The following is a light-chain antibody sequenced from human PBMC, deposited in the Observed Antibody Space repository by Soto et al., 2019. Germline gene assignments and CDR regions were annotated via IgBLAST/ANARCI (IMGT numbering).Light chain of an antibody. CDR2: EVS. Sequence: QSVLTQPPSASGSPGQSVTISCTGTSSDVGGYNYVSWYQQHPGKAPKLMIYEVSKRPSGVPDRFSGSKSSTSASLAITGLQAEDEGHYYCHSYDNILRESVFGGGPKVTVL. J-gene: IGLJ2*01. CDR3: HSYDNILRESV. CDR1: SSDVGGYNY. V-gene: IGLV2-8*01.